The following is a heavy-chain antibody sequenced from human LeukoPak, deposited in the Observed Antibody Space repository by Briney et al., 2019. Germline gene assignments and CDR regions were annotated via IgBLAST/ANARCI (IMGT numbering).Heavy chain of an antibody. CDR1: GGSISSYY. CDR2: IYYSGST. V-gene: IGHV4-59*01. J-gene: IGHJ3*02. Sequence: PSETLSLTCTVSGGSISSYYWSWIRQPPGKGLEWIGYIYYSGSTHYNPSLKSRVTISVDTSKNQFSLKLRSVTAADTAVYFCARGPYSYDSSGAFDIWGQGTMVTVSS. CDR3: ARGPYSYDSSGAFDI. D-gene: IGHD3-22*01.